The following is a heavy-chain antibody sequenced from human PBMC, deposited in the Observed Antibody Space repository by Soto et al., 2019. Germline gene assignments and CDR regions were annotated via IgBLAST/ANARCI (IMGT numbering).Heavy chain of an antibody. V-gene: IGHV3-23*01. CDR3: AKDGGRFGEFLYFDY. CDR2: ISGSGGTT. CDR1: GFTFSSYA. J-gene: IGHJ4*02. D-gene: IGHD3-10*01. Sequence: GGSLRLSCAASGFTFSSYAMSWVRQAPGKGLEWVSAISGSGGTTYYADSVKGRFTISRDNSKDTLYLQMHSLRAEDTAVYYCAKDGGRFGEFLYFDYWGQGTLVTVSS.